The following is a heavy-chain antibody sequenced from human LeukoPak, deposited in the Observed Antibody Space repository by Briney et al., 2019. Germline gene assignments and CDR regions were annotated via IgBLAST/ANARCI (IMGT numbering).Heavy chain of an antibody. J-gene: IGHJ4*02. CDR1: GFTFSSYG. V-gene: IGHV3-30*02. Sequence: GGSLRLSCAASGFTFSSYGMHWVRQAPGKGLEWVAFIRYDGSNKYYADSVKGRFTISRDNSKNTLYLQMNSLRAKDTAVYYCAKALLGSYYYDYWGQGTLVTVSS. D-gene: IGHD1-26*01. CDR3: AKALLGSYYYDY. CDR2: IRYDGSNK.